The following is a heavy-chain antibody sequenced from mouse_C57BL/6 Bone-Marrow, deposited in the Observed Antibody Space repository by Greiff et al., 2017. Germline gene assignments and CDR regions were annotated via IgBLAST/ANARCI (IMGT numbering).Heavy chain of an antibody. Sequence: EVKLQESGPGLVKPSQSLSLPCSVTGYSITSGYYWNWIRQFPGNKLEWMGYISYDGSNNYNPSLKNRISITRDTSKNQFFLKLNSVTTEDTATYYCARHSMFAYWGQGTLVTVSA. D-gene: IGHD2-10*02. J-gene: IGHJ3*01. CDR2: ISYDGSN. CDR3: ARHSMFAY. V-gene: IGHV3-6*01. CDR1: GYSITSGYY.